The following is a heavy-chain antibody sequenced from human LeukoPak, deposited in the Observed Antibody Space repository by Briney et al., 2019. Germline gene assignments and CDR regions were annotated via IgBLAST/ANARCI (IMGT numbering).Heavy chain of an antibody. CDR1: GFTFSSYN. J-gene: IGHJ1*01. CDR3: ARDPGGSGGKVFQH. Sequence: RGSLRLSCAASGFTFSSYNMNWVRQAPGKGLEWVSSISRSSDYIYYADSVKGRFTISRDNAKNSLYLQMNSLRAEDTAVYYCARDPGGSGGKVFQHWGQGTLVTVSS. V-gene: IGHV3-21*01. CDR2: ISRSSDYI. D-gene: IGHD3-10*01.